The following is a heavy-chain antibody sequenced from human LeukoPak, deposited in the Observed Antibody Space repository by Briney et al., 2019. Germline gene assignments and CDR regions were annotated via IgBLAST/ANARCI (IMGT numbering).Heavy chain of an antibody. V-gene: IGHV3-30*04. Sequence: PGGSLRLSCAASGFTFSSYAMHWVRQAPGKGLEWVAVISYDGSNKYYADSVKGRFTISRDNSKNTLYLQMNSLRAEDTAVYYCARGNPSGSYYYGDYFDYWGQGTLVTVSS. CDR1: GFTFSSYA. D-gene: IGHD1-26*01. CDR2: ISYDGSNK. CDR3: ARGNPSGSYYYGDYFDY. J-gene: IGHJ4*02.